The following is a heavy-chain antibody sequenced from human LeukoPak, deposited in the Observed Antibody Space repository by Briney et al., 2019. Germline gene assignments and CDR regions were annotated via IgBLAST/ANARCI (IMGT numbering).Heavy chain of an antibody. V-gene: IGHV3-11*04. Sequence: GGSLRLSCAVSGFTFSDHYMSWVRQAPGKGLEWVSYISNSGNSIFYADSVKGRFTISRDDSTNTLYLQMDSLRAEDTAVYYCVRERTGFYLACWGQGTLVTVSS. CDR3: VRERTGFYLAC. CDR1: GFTFSDHY. D-gene: IGHD3/OR15-3a*01. J-gene: IGHJ4*02. CDR2: ISNSGNSI.